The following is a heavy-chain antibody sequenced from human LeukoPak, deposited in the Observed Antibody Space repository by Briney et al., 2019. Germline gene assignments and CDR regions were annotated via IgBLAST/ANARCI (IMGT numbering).Heavy chain of an antibody. CDR3: ASSGYSYGSGAFDI. CDR2: IYHSGST. Sequence: TLSLTCAVSGGSISSGGYSWSWIRQPPGKGLEWIGYIYHSGSTYYNPSLKSRVTISVDRSKNQFSLKLSSVTAADTAVYYCASSGYSYGSGAFDIWGQGTMVTVSS. V-gene: IGHV4-30-2*01. J-gene: IGHJ3*02. CDR1: GGSISSGGYS. D-gene: IGHD5-18*01.